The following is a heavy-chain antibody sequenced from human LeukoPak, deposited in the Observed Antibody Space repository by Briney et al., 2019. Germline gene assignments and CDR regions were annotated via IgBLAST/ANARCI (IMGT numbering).Heavy chain of an antibody. CDR3: ARGIVVVPAAYYFDY. V-gene: IGHV4-34*01. CDR1: GGSFSGYY. J-gene: IGHJ4*02. D-gene: IGHD2-2*01. CDR2: INHSGST. Sequence: SETLSLTCAVYGGSFSGYYWSWIRQPPGKGLEWIGEINHSGSTNYNPSLKSRVTISVDTSKNQFSLKLSSVTAADTAVYYCARGIVVVPAAYYFDYWGQGTLVTVSS.